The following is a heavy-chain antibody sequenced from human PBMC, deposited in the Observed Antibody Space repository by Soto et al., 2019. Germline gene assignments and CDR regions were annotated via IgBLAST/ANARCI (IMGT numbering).Heavy chain of an antibody. Sequence: EVQLLESGGGLVQPGGSLRLSCAASGFTFSSYAMSWVRQAPGKGLEWVSAISGSGGSTYYADSVKGRFTISRDNSKNTLYLQMNSLRAEDTAVYYCAKDGRDIVVVPAAPRDAFDIWGQGTMVTVSS. CDR1: GFTFSSYA. J-gene: IGHJ3*02. D-gene: IGHD2-2*01. V-gene: IGHV3-23*01. CDR2: ISGSGGST. CDR3: AKDGRDIVVVPAAPRDAFDI.